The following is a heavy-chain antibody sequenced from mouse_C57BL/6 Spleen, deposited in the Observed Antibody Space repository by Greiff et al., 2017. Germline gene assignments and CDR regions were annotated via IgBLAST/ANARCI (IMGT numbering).Heavy chain of an antibody. V-gene: IGHV1-64*01. J-gene: IGHJ3*01. CDR3: ARDGSMRNAWFAY. CDR1: GYTFTSYW. D-gene: IGHD2-3*01. CDR2: IHPNSGST. Sequence: VQLQQSGAELVKPGASVKLSCKASGYTFTSYWMHWVKQRPGQGLEWIGMIHPNSGSTNYNEKFKSKATLTVDKSSSTAYMQLSSLTSEDSAVYYCARDGSMRNAWFAYWGRGTLVTVSA.